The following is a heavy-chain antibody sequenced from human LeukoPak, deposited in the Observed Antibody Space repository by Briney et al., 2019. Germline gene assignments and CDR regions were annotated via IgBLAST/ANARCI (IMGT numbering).Heavy chain of an antibody. D-gene: IGHD4-23*01. V-gene: IGHV1-2*02. Sequence: ASVKVSCKASGYTFTGYYMHWVRQAPGQGLEWVGWINPNSGGTNYAQKFQGRVTMTRDTSISTAYMELSRLRSDDTAVYYCARGSFSSRWYYYYYMDVWGKGTTVTVSS. CDR1: GYTFTGYY. CDR2: INPNSGGT. CDR3: ARGSFSSRWYYYYYMDV. J-gene: IGHJ6*03.